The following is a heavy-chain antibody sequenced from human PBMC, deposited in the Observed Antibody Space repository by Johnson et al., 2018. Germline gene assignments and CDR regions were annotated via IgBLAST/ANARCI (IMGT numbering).Heavy chain of an antibody. Sequence: QVQLQESGPGLVKPSETLSLTCTVSGDSVSSGSYYWSWIRQPPGKGLEWIGYIYFSGSTKYNPSLKSRVTISVDTSKNQFALKLSSVTAADTAVYYCARDTIFGVIINYYYYGMDVWGQGTTVTVSS. CDR3: ARDTIFGVIINYYYYGMDV. D-gene: IGHD3-3*01. CDR1: GDSVSSGSYY. V-gene: IGHV4-61*01. CDR2: IYFSGST. J-gene: IGHJ6*02.